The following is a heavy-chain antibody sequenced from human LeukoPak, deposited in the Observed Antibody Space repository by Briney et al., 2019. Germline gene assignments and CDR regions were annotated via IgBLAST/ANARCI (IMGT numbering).Heavy chain of an antibody. Sequence: GGSLRLSCAASGFTFSSYSMNWVRQTPGKGLEWVAFIRFDGSNEYNTDSVKGRFIISRDNSKNTLYLQMNSLRAEDTAVYYCAKGQQGGTTMRLFDYWGQGTLVTVSS. CDR2: IRFDGSNE. J-gene: IGHJ4*02. CDR1: GFTFSSYS. D-gene: IGHD1-1*01. CDR3: AKGQQGGTTMRLFDY. V-gene: IGHV3-30*02.